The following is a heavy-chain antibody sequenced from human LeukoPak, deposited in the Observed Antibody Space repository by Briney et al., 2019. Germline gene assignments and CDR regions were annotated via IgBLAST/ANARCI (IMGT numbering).Heavy chain of an antibody. CDR1: GYTFTSYA. D-gene: IGHD1-14*01. CDR3: ARDAPGKYFVWFDP. Sequence: EASVKVSCKASGYTFTSYAMNWVRQAPGQGLEWMGWINTNTGNPTYAQGFTGRFVFSLDTSVSTAFLQISSLKAEDTAVYYCARDAPGKYFVWFDPWGQGTLVTVSS. J-gene: IGHJ5*02. CDR2: INTNTGNP. V-gene: IGHV7-4-1*02.